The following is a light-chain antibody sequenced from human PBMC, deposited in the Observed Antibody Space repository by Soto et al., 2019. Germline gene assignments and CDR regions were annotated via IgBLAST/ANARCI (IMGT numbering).Light chain of an antibody. CDR2: AAS. CDR3: QKYNSAPWT. CDR1: QGISNY. V-gene: IGKV1-27*01. Sequence: DIQMTQSPSSLSASVGDRVIITCRASQGISNYLAWYQQKPGKVPKLLMFAASALHSGVPSRFSGSGSGTDFTLTISGLQPEDVETYYCQKYNSAPWTFGQGTKVEIK. J-gene: IGKJ1*01.